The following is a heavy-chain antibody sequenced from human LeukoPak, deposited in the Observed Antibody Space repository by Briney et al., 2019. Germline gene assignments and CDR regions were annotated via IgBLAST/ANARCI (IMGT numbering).Heavy chain of an antibody. CDR1: GFTVSGNY. Sequence: GGSLRLSCAASGFTVSGNYMSWVRQAPGKGLEWVSVIYSGGGTYYADSVKGRFTISRDNSKSTLYPQMNSLRAEDTAVYYCARGYYYYGMDVWGQGTTVTVSS. V-gene: IGHV3-53*01. J-gene: IGHJ6*02. CDR2: IYSGGGT. CDR3: ARGYYYYGMDV.